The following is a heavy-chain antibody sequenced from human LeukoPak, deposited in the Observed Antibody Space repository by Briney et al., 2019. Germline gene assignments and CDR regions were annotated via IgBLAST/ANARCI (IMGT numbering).Heavy chain of an antibody. Sequence: PGGSPRLSCAASGFTFSSYAMSWVRQAPGKGLEWVSAISGSGGSTYYADSVKGRFTISRDNSKNTLYLQMNSLRAEDTAVYYCAKGPVYSSIKNAEYFQHWGQGTLVTVSS. CDR3: AKGPVYSSIKNAEYFQH. V-gene: IGHV3-23*01. D-gene: IGHD6-13*01. J-gene: IGHJ1*01. CDR2: ISGSGGST. CDR1: GFTFSSYA.